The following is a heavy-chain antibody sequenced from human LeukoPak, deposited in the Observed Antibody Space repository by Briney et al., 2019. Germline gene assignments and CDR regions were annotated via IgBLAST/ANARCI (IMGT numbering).Heavy chain of an antibody. CDR3: ARDYDYGSGTND. J-gene: IGHJ4*02. V-gene: IGHV3-21*01. CDR2: ISRSSTYI. CDR1: GFTVSSNY. Sequence: GGSLRLSCAASGFTVSSNYMNWVRQAPGKGLEWVSSISRSSTYISHADSVKGRFTISRDNAKNSLYLQMNSLRAEDTAVYYCARDYDYGSGTNDWGQGTLVTVSS. D-gene: IGHD3-10*01.